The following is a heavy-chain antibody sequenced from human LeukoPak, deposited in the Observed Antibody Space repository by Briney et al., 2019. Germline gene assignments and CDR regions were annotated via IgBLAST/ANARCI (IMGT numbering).Heavy chain of an antibody. CDR1: GFTFSSYA. V-gene: IGHV3-23*01. D-gene: IGHD7-27*01. J-gene: IGHJ6*02. CDR3: ARDLTWGSYYYGMDV. Sequence: GGSLRLSCAASGFTFSSYAMSWVRQAPGKGLEWVSIISGSGGNTYNADSVKGRFTISRDNSKNTLYLQMNSLRAEDTAVYYCARDLTWGSYYYGMDVWGQGTTVTVSS. CDR2: ISGSGGNT.